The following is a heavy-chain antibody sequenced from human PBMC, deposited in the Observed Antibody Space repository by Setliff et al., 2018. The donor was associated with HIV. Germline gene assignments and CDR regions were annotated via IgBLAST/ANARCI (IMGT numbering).Heavy chain of an antibody. CDR1: GFTVSSNY. V-gene: IGHV3-66*02. CDR3: AREDGSGSWRVQAFDI. J-gene: IGHJ3*02. D-gene: IGHD3-10*01. Sequence: GGSLRLSCAASGFTVSSNYMYWVRQAPGKGLEWVSVFYSGGSRYYADSVRGRFTISRDNSKNTLYLQMNSLRTEDTAVYYCAREDGSGSWRVQAFDIWGQGTMVTVSS. CDR2: FYSGGSR.